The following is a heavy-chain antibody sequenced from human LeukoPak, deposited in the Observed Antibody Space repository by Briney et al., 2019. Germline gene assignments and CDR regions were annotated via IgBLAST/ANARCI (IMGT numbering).Heavy chain of an antibody. Sequence: GGSLRLSCAASGFTFSSYGMNWVRQAPGKGLEWVSSISSSSSYIYYADSVKGRFTISRDNAKNSLYLQMNSLRAEDTAVYYCARDPRAYSSGWYDYYYGMDVWGKGTTVTVSS. CDR1: GFTFSSYG. D-gene: IGHD6-19*01. CDR3: ARDPRAYSSGWYDYYYGMDV. J-gene: IGHJ6*04. V-gene: IGHV3-21*01. CDR2: ISSSSSYI.